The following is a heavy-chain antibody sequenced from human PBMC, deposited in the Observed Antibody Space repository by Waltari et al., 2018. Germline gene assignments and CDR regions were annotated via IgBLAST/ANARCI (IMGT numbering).Heavy chain of an antibody. D-gene: IGHD6-19*01. J-gene: IGHJ4*02. CDR1: GFTFSTYG. CDR2: IRYDGMNQ. CDR3: AKALYSSGWYEGVDY. Sequence: QVQLVESGGGVVQPGGSLRLSCAASGFTFSTYGMHWVRQAPGKGREWVVFIRYDGMNQYDGDSVKGRFTIARDNSKNTLYLQMNSLRAEDTAVYYCAKALYSSGWYEGVDYWGQGTLVTVSS. V-gene: IGHV3-30*02.